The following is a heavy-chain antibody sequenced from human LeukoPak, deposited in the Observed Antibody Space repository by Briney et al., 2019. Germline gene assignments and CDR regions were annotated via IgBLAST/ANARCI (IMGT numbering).Heavy chain of an antibody. V-gene: IGHV3-48*01. J-gene: IGHJ4*02. CDR2: ISTNGNIM. CDR1: GFTFSDYT. CDR3: ARIGRLLWFGEFDY. Sequence: GGSLRLSRAASGFTFSDYTMNWVRQAPGKGLKWVSYISTNGNIMYYADSVKGRFTISRDNAKNSLYLQMNSLRAEDTAVYYCARIGRLLWFGEFDYWGQGTLVTVSS. D-gene: IGHD3-10*01.